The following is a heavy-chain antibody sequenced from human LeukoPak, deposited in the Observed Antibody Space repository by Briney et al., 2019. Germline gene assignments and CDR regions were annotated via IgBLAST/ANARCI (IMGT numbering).Heavy chain of an antibody. CDR2: FRPGDSRN. CDR1: GYTFTNDY. Sequence: GESLKISCKGSGYTFTNDYIGWVRQLPGKGLEWMGIFRPGDSRNKYSPSFEGQVTISADKSISTAYLQWSSLKASDTAVYYCARLTYYGPTHYFDYWGQGTLVTVSS. V-gene: IGHV5-51*01. D-gene: IGHD3-10*01. J-gene: IGHJ4*02. CDR3: ARLTYYGPTHYFDY.